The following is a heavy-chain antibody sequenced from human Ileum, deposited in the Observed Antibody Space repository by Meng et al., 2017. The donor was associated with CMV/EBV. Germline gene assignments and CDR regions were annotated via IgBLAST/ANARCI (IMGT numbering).Heavy chain of an antibody. CDR2: FDPEDGET. D-gene: IGHD6-19*01. J-gene: IGHJ3*02. CDR1: GYTLTELS. V-gene: IGHV1-24*01. CDR3: ATDVAVAGSRGGAFDI. Sequence: ASVKVSCKVSGYTLTELSMHWVRQAPGKGLERMGGFDPEDGETIYAQKFQGRVTMTEDTSTDTAYMELSSLRSEDTAVYYCATDVAVAGSRGGAFDIWGQGTMVTVSS.